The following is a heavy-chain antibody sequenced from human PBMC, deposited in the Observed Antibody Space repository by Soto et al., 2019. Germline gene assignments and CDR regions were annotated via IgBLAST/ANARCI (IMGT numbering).Heavy chain of an antibody. CDR1: GFTFSSYA. CDR2: IRGSGGST. CDR3: AKVSQLVRGYYYYYYVDV. Sequence: GGSLRLSCAASGFTFSSYAMSWVRQAPGKGLEWVSAIRGSGGSTYYADSVKGRFTISRDNSKNTRYLKMNSLRAEETAVYYCAKVSQLVRGYYYYYYVDVWGKGTTVTVSS. J-gene: IGHJ6*03. D-gene: IGHD6-6*01. V-gene: IGHV3-23*01.